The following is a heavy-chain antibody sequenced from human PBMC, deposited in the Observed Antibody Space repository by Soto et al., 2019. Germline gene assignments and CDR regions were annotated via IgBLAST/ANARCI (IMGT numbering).Heavy chain of an antibody. Sequence: GGLVKVSCKASGYTFTGYYMHWVRQAPGQGLEWMGWINPNSGGTNYAQKFQGRVTMTRDTSISTAYMEPSRLRSDDTAVYYCARSNTATWGATWYYGMDVWGQGTTVTVSS. J-gene: IGHJ6*02. CDR2: INPNSGGT. D-gene: IGHD1-26*01. CDR1: GYTFTGYY. V-gene: IGHV1-2*02. CDR3: ARSNTATWGATWYYGMDV.